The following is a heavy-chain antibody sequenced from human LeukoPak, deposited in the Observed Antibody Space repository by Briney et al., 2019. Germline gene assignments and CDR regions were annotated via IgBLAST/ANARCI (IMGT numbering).Heavy chain of an antibody. J-gene: IGHJ3*02. CDR3: AIIYSSGWSHDAFDI. Sequence: GASVKVSCKASGYTFTSYAMHWVRQAPGQRLEWMGWINAGNGNTKYSQKFQGRVTITRDTSASTAYMELSSPRSEDTAVYYCAIIYSSGWSHDAFDIWGQGTMVTVSS. V-gene: IGHV1-3*01. CDR2: INAGNGNT. CDR1: GYTFTSYA. D-gene: IGHD6-19*01.